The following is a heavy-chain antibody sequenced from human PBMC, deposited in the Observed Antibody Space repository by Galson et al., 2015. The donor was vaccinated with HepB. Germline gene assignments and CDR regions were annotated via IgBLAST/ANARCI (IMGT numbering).Heavy chain of an antibody. CDR1: GFTFSSYS. D-gene: IGHD2-2*01. Sequence: SLRLSCAASGFTFSSYSMNWVRQAPGKGLEWVSYISSSSSTIYYADSVKGRFTISRDNAKNSLYLQMNSLRAEDTAVYYCAREKTPYCSSTSCWGPNWFDPWGQGTLVTVSS. CDR3: AREKTPYCSSTSCWGPNWFDP. J-gene: IGHJ5*02. V-gene: IGHV3-48*01. CDR2: ISSSSSTI.